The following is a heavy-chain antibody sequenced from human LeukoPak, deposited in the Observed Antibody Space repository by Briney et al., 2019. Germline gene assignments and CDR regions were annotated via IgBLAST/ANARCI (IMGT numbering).Heavy chain of an antibody. CDR3: ARDLGMGAYYYDSSGYYH. Sequence: GGSLRLSCVASGFTFSSYAMSWVRQAPGKGLEWVSSISSSSSYIYYADSVKGRFTISRDNAKNSLYLQMNSLRAEDTAVYYCARDLGMGAYYYDSSGYYHWGQGTLVTVSS. CDR2: ISSSSSYI. CDR1: GFTFSSYA. V-gene: IGHV3-21*01. J-gene: IGHJ5*02. D-gene: IGHD3-22*01.